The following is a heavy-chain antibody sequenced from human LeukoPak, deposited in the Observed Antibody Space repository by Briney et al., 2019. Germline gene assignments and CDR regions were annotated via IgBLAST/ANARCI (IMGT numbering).Heavy chain of an antibody. J-gene: IGHJ4*02. V-gene: IGHV3-48*01. CDR3: ARVGDSSSWYQPLGY. Sequence: GGSLRLSCAASGFTFNTYTMNWVRQAPGKGLEWVSYISGSSGIIDYADSVRGRFTISRDNAKNSLYLQMNSLRAEDTAVYYCARVGDSSSWYQPLGYWGQGTLVTVSS. CDR1: GFTFNTYT. CDR2: ISGSSGII. D-gene: IGHD6-13*01.